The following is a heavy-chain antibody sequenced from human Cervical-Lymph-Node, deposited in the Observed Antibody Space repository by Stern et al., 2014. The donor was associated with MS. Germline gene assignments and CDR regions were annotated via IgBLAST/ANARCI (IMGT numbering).Heavy chain of an antibody. J-gene: IGHJ5*02. CDR2: IFPVLRTP. Sequence: QVQLVQSGAEVTKPGSSVKVSCKASGGTFSKFPSSWVRQAPGQGLEWMGGIFPVLRTPTYAQEFRSSVTIAADVSTSTVYMELSSLRSDDTAVYYCALSSETSDRWYSLGYDLWSQGTLVTVSS. CDR1: GGTFSKFP. D-gene: IGHD6-13*01. CDR3: ALSSETSDRWYSLGYDL. V-gene: IGHV1-69*01.